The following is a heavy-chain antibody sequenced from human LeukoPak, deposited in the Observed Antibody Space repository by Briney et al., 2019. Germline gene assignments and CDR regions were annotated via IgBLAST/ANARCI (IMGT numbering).Heavy chain of an antibody. D-gene: IGHD5-18*01. CDR1: GGTFSSYA. J-gene: IGHJ4*02. CDR3: ARGPVDTAMATHFDY. Sequence: ASVKVSCKASGGTFSSYAISWVRQAPGQGLEWMGWINPNSGGTNYAQKFQGRVTMTRDTSISTAYMELSRLRSDDTAVYYCARGPVDTAMATHFDYWGQGTLVTVSS. V-gene: IGHV1-2*02. CDR2: INPNSGGT.